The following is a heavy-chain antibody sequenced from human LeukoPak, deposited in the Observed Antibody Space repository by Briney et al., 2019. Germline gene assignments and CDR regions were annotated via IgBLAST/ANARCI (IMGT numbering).Heavy chain of an antibody. V-gene: IGHV1-18*04. D-gene: IGHD2-2*01. J-gene: IGHJ5*02. CDR2: ISAYNGNT. CDR3: ARGDVVVVPAATSPRFDL. CDR1: GYTFTSYG. Sequence: ASVKVSCKASGYTFTSYGISWVRQAPGQGREWMGWISAYNGNTNYAQKLQGRVTMTTDTSTSTAYMELRSLRSDDTAVYYCARGDVVVVPAATSPRFDLWGQGTLVTVSS.